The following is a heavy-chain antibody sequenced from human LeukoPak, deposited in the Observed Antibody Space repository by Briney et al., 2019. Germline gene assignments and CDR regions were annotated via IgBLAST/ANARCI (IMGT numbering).Heavy chain of an antibody. J-gene: IGHJ4*02. CDR1: GCTFSSYA. CDR2: ISGSGGST. Sequence: GGALRLSCAASGCTFSSYAMSWVRQAPGKGLEWVSAISGSGGSTYYADSVKGRFTISRDNSKNTLYLQMNSLRAEDTAVYYCAKSSAGFFWSGYYLDYWGQGTLVTVSS. V-gene: IGHV3-23*01. CDR3: AKSSAGFFWSGYYLDY. D-gene: IGHD3-3*01.